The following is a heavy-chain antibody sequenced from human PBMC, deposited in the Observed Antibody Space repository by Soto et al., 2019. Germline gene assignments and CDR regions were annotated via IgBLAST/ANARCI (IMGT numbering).Heavy chain of an antibody. CDR2: INGDGTTT. CDR3: ASIPMVRGPSDY. Sequence: EVRLVESGGGLVQPGGSLRLSCAASGFTFSTYWMHWVRQAPGKGLVWVSRINGDGTTTQYADSVKGRFTISRDNAKKTLYLQMNRLRGNDTAMYYCASIPMVRGPSDYWGQGTLVTVSS. D-gene: IGHD3-10*01. J-gene: IGHJ4*02. CDR1: GFTFSTYW. V-gene: IGHV3-74*02.